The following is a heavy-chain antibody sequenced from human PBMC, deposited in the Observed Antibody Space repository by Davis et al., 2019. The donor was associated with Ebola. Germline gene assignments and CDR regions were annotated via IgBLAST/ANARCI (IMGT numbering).Heavy chain of an antibody. CDR3: ARHGGSSGTVALIV. D-gene: IGHD3-22*01. CDR1: DIIFNSYA. CDR2: IYYSGST. V-gene: IGHV4-59*08. Sequence: ESLKISCAVSDIIFNSYAMSWVRQAPGKGLEWIGYIYYSGSTNYNPSLKSRVTISVDTSKNQFSLKLSSVTAADTAVYYCARHGGSSGTVALIVWGQGTMVTVSS. J-gene: IGHJ3*01.